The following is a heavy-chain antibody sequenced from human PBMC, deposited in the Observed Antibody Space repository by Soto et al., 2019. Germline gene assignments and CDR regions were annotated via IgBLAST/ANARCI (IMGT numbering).Heavy chain of an antibody. J-gene: IGHJ6*02. Sequence: SETLSLTCTVSGGSISSYYWSWIRQPPGKGLEWIGYIYYSGSTNYNPSLKSRVTISVDTSKNQFSLKLSSVTAADTAVYYCARGQRGDYDILTGQYRGYYYGMDVWGQGTTVTVSS. D-gene: IGHD3-9*01. CDR2: IYYSGST. CDR1: GGSISSYY. V-gene: IGHV4-59*01. CDR3: ARGQRGDYDILTGQYRGYYYGMDV.